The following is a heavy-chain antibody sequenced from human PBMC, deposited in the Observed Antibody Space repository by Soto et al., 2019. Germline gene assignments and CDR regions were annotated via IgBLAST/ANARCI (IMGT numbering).Heavy chain of an antibody. CDR2: ISYDGSNK. CDR3: ARTGDSSGYYYVPFDY. Sequence: QVQLVESGGGVVQPGRSLRLSCPASGFTFSSYAMHWVRQAPGKGLEWVAVISYDGSNKYYADSVKGRFAISRDNSKNTLYLQMNSLRAEDTAVYYCARTGDSSGYYYVPFDYWGQGTLVTVSS. CDR1: GFTFSSYA. D-gene: IGHD3-22*01. J-gene: IGHJ4*02. V-gene: IGHV3-30*09.